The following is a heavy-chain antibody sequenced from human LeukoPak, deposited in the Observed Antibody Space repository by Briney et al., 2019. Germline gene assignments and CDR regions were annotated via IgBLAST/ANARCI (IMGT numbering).Heavy chain of an antibody. J-gene: IGHJ6*02. CDR2: ISSSSSTI. CDR1: GFTFSSYS. V-gene: IGHV3-48*01. D-gene: IGHD3-10*01. CDR3: ARDPYHYVSGNYGGWTPDV. Sequence: GGSLRLSCAASGFTFSSYSMNWVRQAPGKGLEWVSYISSSSSTIYYADSVKGRFTISRDNAKNSLYLQMNSLRAEDTAVYYCARDPYHYVSGNYGGWTPDVWGQGTTVTVSS.